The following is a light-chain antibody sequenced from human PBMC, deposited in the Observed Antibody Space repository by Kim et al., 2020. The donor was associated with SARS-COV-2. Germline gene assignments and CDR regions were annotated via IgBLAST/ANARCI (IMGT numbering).Light chain of an antibody. V-gene: IGKV3-11*01. Sequence: EIVLTQSPATLSLSPGESATLFCRASQNVYNSLAWYQVKPGQAPRLLVYEASKRATGIPPRFRGGGSGTDFTLTITNLEPEDFAVYFCQQRTDWPPLTVGGGTKVDIK. CDR2: EAS. J-gene: IGKJ4*01. CDR3: QQRTDWPPLT. CDR1: QNVYNS.